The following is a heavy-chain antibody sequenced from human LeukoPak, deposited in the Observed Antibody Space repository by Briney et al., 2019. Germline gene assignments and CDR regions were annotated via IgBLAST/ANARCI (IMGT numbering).Heavy chain of an antibody. CDR2: ISGSGGST. D-gene: IGHD4-17*01. Sequence: PGGSLRLSCAASGFTFSSYAMSWVRQAPGKGLEWVSAISGSGGSTYYADSVKGRFTISRDNAKNSLYLQMNSLRAEDTAVYYCARGDYGDYGLSNWGQGTLVTVSS. V-gene: IGHV3-23*01. J-gene: IGHJ4*02. CDR1: GFTFSSYA. CDR3: ARGDYGDYGLSN.